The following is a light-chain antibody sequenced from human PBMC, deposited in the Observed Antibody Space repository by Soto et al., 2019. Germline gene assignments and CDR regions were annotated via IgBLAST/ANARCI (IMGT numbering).Light chain of an antibody. CDR3: CSYAGSYSDV. CDR1: SSDVGAYNY. Sequence: QSALTQPRSVSGSPGQSVTISCTGTSSDVGAYNYVSWYQQHPGKAPKVMIYDVSKRPSGVPDRFSGSKSGTTASLTISGLQADDEADYYCCSYAGSYSDVFGSGTKLTVL. V-gene: IGLV2-11*01. CDR2: DVS. J-gene: IGLJ1*01.